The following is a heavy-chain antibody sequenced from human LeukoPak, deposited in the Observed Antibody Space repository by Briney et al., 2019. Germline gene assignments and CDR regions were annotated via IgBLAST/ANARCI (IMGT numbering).Heavy chain of an antibody. D-gene: IGHD5-18*01. Sequence: PGGSLRLSCAASGFTFSSYAMHWVRQAPGKGLEWVAVISYDGSNKYYADSVKGRFTISRDNSKNTLYLQMNSLRAEDTAVYYCARVSAEGTAMVNWGQGTLVTVSS. J-gene: IGHJ4*02. CDR1: GFTFSSYA. CDR2: ISYDGSNK. V-gene: IGHV3-30-3*01. CDR3: ARVSAEGTAMVN.